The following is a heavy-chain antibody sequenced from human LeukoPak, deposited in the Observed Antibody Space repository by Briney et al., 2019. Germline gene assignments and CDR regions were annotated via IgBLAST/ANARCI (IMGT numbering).Heavy chain of an antibody. CDR1: GYSFTSYW. CDR2: IYPGDSDT. J-gene: IGHJ5*02. Sequence: GESLKISCKGSGYSFTSYWIGWVRQMPGKGLEWMGIIYPGDSDTRYSPSFQGQVTISADKSISTAYLQWSSLKASDTAMYYCARLVTHCSSTSCYYNWFDPWGQGTLVTVSS. CDR3: ARLVTHCSSTSCYYNWFDP. D-gene: IGHD2-2*01. V-gene: IGHV5-51*01.